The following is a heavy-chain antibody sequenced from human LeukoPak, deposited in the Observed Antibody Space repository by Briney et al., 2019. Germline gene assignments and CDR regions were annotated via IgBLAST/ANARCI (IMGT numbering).Heavy chain of an antibody. J-gene: IGHJ4*02. Sequence: PGGSLRLSCAASRFIFSNYAMHWVRQAPGKRLDWVAVISYHGRDQFYADSVKGRFTISRDSSKDTLYLQMNSLRTEDTAVYCCVRQDCSGGSCYLDYWGQGTLVTVSS. CDR3: VRQDCSGGSCYLDY. V-gene: IGHV3-30*04. CDR1: RFIFSNYA. CDR2: ISYHGRDQ. D-gene: IGHD2-15*01.